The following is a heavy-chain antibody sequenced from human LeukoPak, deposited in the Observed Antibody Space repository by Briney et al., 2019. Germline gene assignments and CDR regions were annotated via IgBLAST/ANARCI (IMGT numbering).Heavy chain of an antibody. V-gene: IGHV3-7*01. Sequence: GGSLRLSCAASGFTVSSNDMSWVRQAPGKGLEWVANIKRDGSGKYYVDSVKGQFTVSRDNAKNSLYLQMNSLRAEDTAVYYCARDVHPDYYFWSGYYPHYYFDYWGQGTLVTVSS. CDR3: ARDVHPDYYFWSGYYPHYYFDY. J-gene: IGHJ4*02. D-gene: IGHD3-3*01. CDR2: IKRDGSGK. CDR1: GFTVSSND.